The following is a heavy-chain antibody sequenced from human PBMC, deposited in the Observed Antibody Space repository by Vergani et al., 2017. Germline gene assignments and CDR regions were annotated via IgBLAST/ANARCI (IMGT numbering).Heavy chain of an antibody. CDR1: GGSSSGYY. Sequence: QVQLQQWGAGLLKPSETLSLTCAVYGGSSSGYYWSWIRQPPGKGLEWIGEINHSGSTNYNPSLKSRVTISVDTSKNQFSLKLSSVTAADTAVYYCARGAIAVAGTPDYWGQGTLVTVSS. D-gene: IGHD6-19*01. V-gene: IGHV4-34*01. CDR3: ARGAIAVAGTPDY. CDR2: INHSGST. J-gene: IGHJ4*02.